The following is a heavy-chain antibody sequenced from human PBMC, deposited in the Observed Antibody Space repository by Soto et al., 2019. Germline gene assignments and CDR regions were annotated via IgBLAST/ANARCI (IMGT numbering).Heavy chain of an antibody. D-gene: IGHD2-2*01. V-gene: IGHV3-23*01. CDR1: GFTFSSYA. J-gene: IGHJ4*02. CDR2: ISGCGGRT. CDR3: ATAPYIVVVPAAEYYFDS. Sequence: GGSLRLSCAASGFTFSSYAMSWVRQAPGKGLEWVSAISGCGGRTYYADSVKGRFTTSRDNSKNTLKLQMNSLRAEDTAVYYCATAPYIVVVPAAEYYFDSWGKGTLVTVSS.